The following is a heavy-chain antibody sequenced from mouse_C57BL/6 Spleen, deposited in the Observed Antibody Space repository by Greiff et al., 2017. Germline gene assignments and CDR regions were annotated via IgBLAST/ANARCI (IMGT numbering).Heavy chain of an antibody. CDR2: IDPSDSYT. CDR3: ARGGLGYFDY. CDR1: GYTFTSYW. Sequence: VQLQQPGAELVKPGASVKLSCKASGYTFTSYWMQWVKQRPGQGLEWIGEIDPSDSYTNYNQKFKGKATLTVDTSSSTAYMQLSSLTSEDSAVYYCARGGLGYFDYWGQGTTLTVSS. J-gene: IGHJ2*01. V-gene: IGHV1-50*01.